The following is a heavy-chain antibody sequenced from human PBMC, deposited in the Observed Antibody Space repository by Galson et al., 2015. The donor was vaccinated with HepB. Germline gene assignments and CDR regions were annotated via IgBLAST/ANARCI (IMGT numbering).Heavy chain of an antibody. CDR3: ARHTFTIAPTFRFDP. CDR1: GYTFTSYD. D-gene: IGHD2/OR15-2a*01. CDR2: MNPNSGNT. V-gene: IGHV1-8*01. J-gene: IGHJ5*02. Sequence: SVKVSCKASGYTFTSYDINWVRQATGQGLEWMGWMNPNSGNTGYAQKFQGRVTMAKSTSISTAYMELSSLRSEDTAVYFCARHTFTIAPTFRFDPWGQGTLVTVSS.